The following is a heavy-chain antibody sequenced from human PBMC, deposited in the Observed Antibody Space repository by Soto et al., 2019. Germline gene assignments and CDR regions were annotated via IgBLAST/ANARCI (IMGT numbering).Heavy chain of an antibody. CDR2: TYYRSKWYN. CDR3: ARTFRDIVLVVAATDWFDP. Sequence: PSQTLSLTCAISGDSVSSNSAAWNWIRQSPSRGLEWLGRTYYRSKWYNDYAVSVKSRITINPDTSKNQFSLQLNSVTPEDTAVYYCARTFRDIVLVVAATDWFDPWGQGTLVTVYS. V-gene: IGHV6-1*01. CDR1: GDSVSSNSAA. D-gene: IGHD2-15*01. J-gene: IGHJ5*02.